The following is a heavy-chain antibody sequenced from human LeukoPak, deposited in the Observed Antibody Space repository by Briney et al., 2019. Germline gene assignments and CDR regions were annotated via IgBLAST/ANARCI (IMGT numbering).Heavy chain of an antibody. CDR2: IYPGDSDT. CDR1: GYSFINYW. J-gene: IGHJ6*03. Sequence: GGSLKISCKDSGYSFINYWIGWVRQMPGKGLEWMGIIYPGDSDTRYSPSFQGQVTTSADKSIRTAYLQWSSLRASDTAMYYCARQTDNYMDVWGKGTTVTVSS. V-gene: IGHV5-51*01. CDR3: ARQTDNYMDV.